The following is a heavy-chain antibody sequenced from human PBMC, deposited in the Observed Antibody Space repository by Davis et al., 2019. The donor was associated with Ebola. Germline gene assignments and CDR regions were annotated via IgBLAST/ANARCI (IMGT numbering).Heavy chain of an antibody. CDR2: ISPSGNT. J-gene: IGHJ4*02. D-gene: IGHD4-23*01. CDR3: ARSTRGPVALDH. CDR1: GGSLSGYD. V-gene: IGHV4-34*01. Sequence: SETLSLTCAVFGGSLSGYDWTWIRQSPGKGLEWIGEISPSGNTVYKPSLKGRFTILVDTSTNQFSLKVTSLTAADTAVYYCARSTRGPVALDHWGQGALVIVSS.